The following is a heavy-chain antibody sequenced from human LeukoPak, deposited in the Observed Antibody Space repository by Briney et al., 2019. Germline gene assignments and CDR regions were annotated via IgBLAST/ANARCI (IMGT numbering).Heavy chain of an antibody. CDR1: GGSIRSYY. J-gene: IGHJ4*02. Sequence: SETLSLTCTVSGGSIRSYYWSWIWQPPGKGLEWIGYIYYSGSTNYNPSLKSRVSISVDTSKNQFSLKLSSVTAADTAVYYCARTGSTVTMLYPFDHWGQGTLVTVSS. CDR2: IYYSGST. V-gene: IGHV4-59*01. CDR3: ARTGSTVTMLYPFDH. D-gene: IGHD4-17*01.